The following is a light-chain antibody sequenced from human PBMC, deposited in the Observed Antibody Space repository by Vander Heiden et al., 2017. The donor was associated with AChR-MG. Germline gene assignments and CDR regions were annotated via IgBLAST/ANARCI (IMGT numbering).Light chain of an antibody. V-gene: IGLV1-44*01. CDR3: ATWDDSLNGPV. CDR1: SSNIGSNT. J-gene: IGLJ3*02. CDR2: NNN. Sequence: SDLTQPPSVSATPGQRVTISCSGSSSNIGSNTVNWYQHRPGTAPKLLISNNNERPSGVPARVSGSKSGTSASLAIGGLQSEDEADYYCATWDDSLNGPVFGGGTKLTVL.